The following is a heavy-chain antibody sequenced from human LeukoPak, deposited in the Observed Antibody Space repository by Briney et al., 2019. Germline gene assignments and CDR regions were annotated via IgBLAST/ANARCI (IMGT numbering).Heavy chain of an antibody. Sequence: GESLKISCKSSGYRLTSYWIAWVRQMPGKGLEWMGIIYPGDSDTRYSQSFQGQVTFSADKSITTAYLHWSSLKASDTATYYCARLAYYDSSGYHLDYWGQGTLVTVPS. CDR2: IYPGDSDT. D-gene: IGHD3-22*01. CDR3: ARLAYYDSSGYHLDY. J-gene: IGHJ4*02. V-gene: IGHV5-51*01. CDR1: GYRLTSYW.